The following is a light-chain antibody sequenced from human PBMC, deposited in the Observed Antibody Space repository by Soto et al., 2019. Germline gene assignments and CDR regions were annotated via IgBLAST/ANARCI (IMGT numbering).Light chain of an antibody. J-gene: IGLJ1*01. CDR3: GSYSSSSTLHV. Sequence: QSALTQPASVSGSPGQSITISCTGTSSDVGGSNYVSWYQQHPGKAPKLMIYDVSNRPSGVSTRFSGSKSGNTASLTTSGLQAEDEADYYCGSYSSSSTLHVFGTGTKLTVL. CDR1: SSDVGGSNY. CDR2: DVS. V-gene: IGLV2-14*03.